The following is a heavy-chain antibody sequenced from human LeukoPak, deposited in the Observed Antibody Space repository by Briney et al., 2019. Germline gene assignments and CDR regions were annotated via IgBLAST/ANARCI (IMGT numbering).Heavy chain of an antibody. CDR2: IYYTGST. Sequence: SETLSLTCAVNGGSFSGYYWSWIRQPPGKGLEWIGCIYYTGSTYYNPSLKSRVTISVDTSKNQFSLKLSSVTAADTAVYYCARQRPTTVVTPVWFDPWGQGTLVTVSS. CDR1: GGSFSGYY. J-gene: IGHJ5*02. CDR3: ARQRPTTVVTPVWFDP. D-gene: IGHD4-23*01. V-gene: IGHV4-34*01.